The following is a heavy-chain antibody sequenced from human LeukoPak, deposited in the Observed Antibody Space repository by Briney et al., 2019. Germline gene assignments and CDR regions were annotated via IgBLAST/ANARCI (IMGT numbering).Heavy chain of an antibody. D-gene: IGHD3-10*01. V-gene: IGHV3-33*06. CDR2: IWDEISNK. Sequence: VRSLRLSCAASGFTFSSYGMHWVRQAPGKGLEWGAVIWDEISNKYYADSVKGRFTISRDNSKNTLYLQMNSRRAEDTAVYYCAKAESYNYYMDVWGKGTTVTVSS. CDR1: GFTFSSYG. CDR3: AKAESYNYYMDV. J-gene: IGHJ6*03.